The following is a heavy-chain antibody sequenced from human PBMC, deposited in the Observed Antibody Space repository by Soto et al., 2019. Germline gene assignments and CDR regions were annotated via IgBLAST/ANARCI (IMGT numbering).Heavy chain of an antibody. D-gene: IGHD3-16*01. CDR2: IYYSGSI. CDR3: TRHWDWGSLGF. CDR1: GGSISSDY. J-gene: IGHJ4*02. Sequence: QVQLQESGPGLVKPSETLSLTCTVSGGSISSDYWSWIRQPPGKGLECIGFIYYSGSINYNPSFERRVALSVDTSKDHFSLNLTSVTAADRAVYSCTRHWDWGSLGFWGQGTLVTVSS. V-gene: IGHV4-59*08.